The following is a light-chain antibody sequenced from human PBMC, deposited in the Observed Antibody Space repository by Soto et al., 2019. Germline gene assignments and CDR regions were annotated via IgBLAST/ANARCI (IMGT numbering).Light chain of an antibody. J-gene: IGKJ1*01. Sequence: EIQMTQSPSTLSGSVGDRVTITCRASQTISSWLAWYQQKPGKAPKLLIYKASTLKSGVPSRFSGSGSGTEFTLTISSLQHEDFATYYCQHYNSYSEAFGQGTKVDI. CDR3: QHYNSYSEA. CDR2: KAS. V-gene: IGKV1-5*03. CDR1: QTISSW.